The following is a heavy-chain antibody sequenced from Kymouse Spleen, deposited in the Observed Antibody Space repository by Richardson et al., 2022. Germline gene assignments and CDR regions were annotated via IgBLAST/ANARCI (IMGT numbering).Heavy chain of an antibody. J-gene: IGHJ4*02. CDR3: TLRITMVRGVIANFDY. CDR1: GFTFSGSA. CDR2: IRSKANSYAT. V-gene: IGHV3-73*02. D-gene: IGHD3-10*01. Sequence: EVQLVESGGGLVQPGGSLKLSCAASGFTFSGSAMHWVRQASGKGLEWVGRIRSKANSYATAYAASVKGRFTISRDDSKNTAYLQMNSLKTEDTAVYYCTLRITMVRGVIANFDYWGQGTLVTVSS.